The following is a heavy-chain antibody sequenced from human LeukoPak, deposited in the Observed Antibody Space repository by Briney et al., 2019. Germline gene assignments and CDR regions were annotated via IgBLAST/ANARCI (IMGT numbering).Heavy chain of an antibody. CDR1: GGSISTYY. CDR2: IYYSGSI. D-gene: IGHD5-18*01. V-gene: IGHV4-59*08. CDR3: ARSRGYSYGTTFLDY. Sequence: SETLSLTCTGSGGSISTYYWSWLRQPPGKGLEWIGYIYYSGSINYNPSLKSRVTISVDTSKNQFSLKLSSVTAADTAVYYCARSRGYSYGTTFLDYWGQGTLVTVSS. J-gene: IGHJ4*02.